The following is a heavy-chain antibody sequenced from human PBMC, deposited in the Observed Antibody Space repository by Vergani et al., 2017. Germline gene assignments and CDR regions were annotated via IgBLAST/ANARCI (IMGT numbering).Heavy chain of an antibody. Sequence: QVQLVESGGGVVQPGRSLRLSCAAFGFTFNQYGMHWVRQAPGKGLEWVAVTWYDGNNKQYADSVKGRFTISRDNSKSTMYLQMNSLGDEDTGVYYCARGLRLLYNRFDPWGQGTLVTVSS. J-gene: IGHJ5*01. V-gene: IGHV3-33*01. CDR2: TWYDGNNK. CDR1: GFTFNQYG. D-gene: IGHD1-14*01. CDR3: ARGLRLLYNRFDP.